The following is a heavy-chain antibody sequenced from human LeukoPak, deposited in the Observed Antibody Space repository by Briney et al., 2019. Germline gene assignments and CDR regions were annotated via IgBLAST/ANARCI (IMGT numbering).Heavy chain of an antibody. V-gene: IGHV3-53*01. CDR2: IYSGGST. J-gene: IGHJ4*02. D-gene: IGHD2-2*01. CDR3: ARGTPEYCSSTSCYDPSFDY. Sequence: GGSLRLSCAASGFTVSSNYMSWVRQAPGKGLEWVSVIYSGGSTYYADSVKGRFTISRDNAKNSLYLQMNSLRAEDTAVYYCARGTPEYCSSTSCYDPSFDYWGQGTLVTVSS. CDR1: GFTVSSNY.